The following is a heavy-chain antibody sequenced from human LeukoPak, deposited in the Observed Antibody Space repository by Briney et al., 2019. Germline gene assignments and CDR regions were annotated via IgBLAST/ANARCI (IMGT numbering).Heavy chain of an antibody. CDR3: ARGYCSGGSCYSYYYYNYMDV. J-gene: IGHJ6*03. Sequence: SETLSLTCTVSGGSISSSSYYWGWVRQPPGKGLEWIGSIHYSGSTNYNPSLKSRVTISVDTSKNQFSLKLSSVTAADTAVYYCARGYCSGGSCYSYYYYNYMDVWGKGTTVTVSS. CDR1: GGSISSSSYY. V-gene: IGHV4-39*07. CDR2: IHYSGST. D-gene: IGHD2-15*01.